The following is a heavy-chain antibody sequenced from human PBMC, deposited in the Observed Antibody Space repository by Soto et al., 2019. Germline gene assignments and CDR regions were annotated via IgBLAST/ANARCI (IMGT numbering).Heavy chain of an antibody. CDR3: AYSRPPFDY. D-gene: IGHD6-13*01. V-gene: IGHV3-23*01. CDR2: ISGSGGST. Sequence: GGSLRLSCAASGVTFSSYAMSWVRQAPGKGLEWVSSISGSGGSTYYAASVKGRFTISRDNSKNTLYLKMNSLRAEDTAVYYCAYSRPPFDYWGQGTLVTVSS. CDR1: GVTFSSYA. J-gene: IGHJ4*02.